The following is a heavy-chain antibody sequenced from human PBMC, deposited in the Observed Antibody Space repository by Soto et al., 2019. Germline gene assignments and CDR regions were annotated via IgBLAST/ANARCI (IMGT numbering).Heavy chain of an antibody. CDR2: ISYDGSNK. Sequence: QVQLVESGGGVVQPGRSLRLSCAASGFTFSSYGMHWVGQAPGKGLEWVAVISYDGSNKYYADSVKGRFTISRDNSKNTLYLQMNSLRAEDTAVYYCAKDESGYCDYWGQGTLVTVSS. CDR1: GFTFSSYG. D-gene: IGHD2-15*01. CDR3: AKDESGYCDY. V-gene: IGHV3-30*18. J-gene: IGHJ4*02.